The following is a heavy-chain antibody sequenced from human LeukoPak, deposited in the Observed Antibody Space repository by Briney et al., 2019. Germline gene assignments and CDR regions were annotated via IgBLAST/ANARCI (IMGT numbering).Heavy chain of an antibody. CDR3: ARGTSSSSWYYDI. CDR1: GGSISGYY. CDR2: IYYTGST. J-gene: IGHJ3*02. V-gene: IGHV4-59*01. D-gene: IGHD6-13*01. Sequence: SETLSLTCTVFGGSISGYYWTWIRQPPGKGLEWIGYIYYTGSTNYNPSLKSRVTISVDTSKDQSSLKLNSVTAADTALYYCARGTSSSSWYYDIWGRGTMVTVSS.